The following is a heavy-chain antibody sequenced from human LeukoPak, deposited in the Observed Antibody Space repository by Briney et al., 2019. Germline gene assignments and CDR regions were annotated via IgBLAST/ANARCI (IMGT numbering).Heavy chain of an antibody. V-gene: IGHV1-69*04. CDR1: GYTFTSYG. J-gene: IGHJ4*02. CDR2: IIPILGIA. D-gene: IGHD5-18*01. Sequence: RASVKVSCKASGYTFTSYGISWVRQAPGQGLEWMGRIIPILGIANYAQKFQGRVTITADKSTSTAYMELSSLRSEDTAVYYCARCHTAMVPGCYWGQGTLVTVSS. CDR3: ARCHTAMVPGCY.